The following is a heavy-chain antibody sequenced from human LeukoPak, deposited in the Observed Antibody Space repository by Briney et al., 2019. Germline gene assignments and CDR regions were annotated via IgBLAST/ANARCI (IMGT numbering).Heavy chain of an antibody. V-gene: IGHV4-39*07. CDR3: ARSLIYYAISDYFDY. CDR2: IYYSGST. J-gene: IGHJ4*02. CDR1: GGSISSYY. D-gene: IGHD3-10*01. Sequence: SETLSLTCTVSGGSISSYYWGWIRQPPGKGLEWIGSIYYSGSTYYNPSLKSRVTISVDTSKNQFSLKLSSVTAADTAVYYCARSLIYYAISDYFDYWGQGTLVTVSS.